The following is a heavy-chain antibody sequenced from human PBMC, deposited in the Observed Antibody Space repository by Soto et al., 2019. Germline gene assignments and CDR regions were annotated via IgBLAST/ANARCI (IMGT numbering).Heavy chain of an antibody. CDR3: AIDTFAYGDYEAH. Sequence: EVQLLESGGGLVQPGGSVRLSCAASGFIFSTYAMTWVRQAPGKGLEWVSVISGSGGNTYYADSVKGRFTISRDNSKNALYLQLHSVRAEDTSVYFCAIDTFAYGDYEAHWGPGTRVTVAS. J-gene: IGHJ4*02. V-gene: IGHV3-23*01. D-gene: IGHD4-17*01. CDR1: GFIFSTYA. CDR2: ISGSGGNT.